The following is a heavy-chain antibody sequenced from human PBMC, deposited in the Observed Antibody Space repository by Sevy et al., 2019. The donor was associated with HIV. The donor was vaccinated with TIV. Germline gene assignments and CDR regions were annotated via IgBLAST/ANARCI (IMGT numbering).Heavy chain of an antibody. J-gene: IGHJ3*01. CDR3: ADGYPSHEFGV. CDR1: GFTFSNHA. Sequence: GGSLRLSCVASGFTFSNHAMAWVRRAPGKGLEWVSGITGNGETTDYRDSVKGRFAISRDNSKNTLYLQMYSLRAEDTAIYFCADGYPSHEFGVWVQGTLVTVSS. CDR2: ITGNGETT. D-gene: IGHD3-16*01. V-gene: IGHV3-23*01.